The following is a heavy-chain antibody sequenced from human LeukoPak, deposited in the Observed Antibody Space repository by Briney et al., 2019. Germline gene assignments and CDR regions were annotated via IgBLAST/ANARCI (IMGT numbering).Heavy chain of an antibody. CDR2: INPSDGWT. Sequence: ASVKVSCKASGYSSTTYYIHWVRQAPGQGLDWVAIINPSDGWTKYAQRFQGRVTLTRDTSTSTVYMELGSLTSEDTAVYYCARDEITTEENDFDYWGQGTLVTVSS. J-gene: IGHJ4*02. CDR3: ARDEITTEENDFDY. D-gene: IGHD1-1*01. CDR1: GYSSTTYY. V-gene: IGHV1-46*01.